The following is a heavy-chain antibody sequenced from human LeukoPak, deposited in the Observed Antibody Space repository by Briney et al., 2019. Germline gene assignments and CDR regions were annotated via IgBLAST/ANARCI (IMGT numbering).Heavy chain of an antibody. V-gene: IGHV1-2*02. Sequence: ASVKVSCKASGYPFTGYYMYWVRQAPGQGLEWMGWIDPRSGGTNYAQKFQGRVTMTRDTSISTAYMELSRLRSDGTAVYYCARDLRSIAARGYYYYGMDVWGQGTTVTVSS. CDR1: GYPFTGYY. CDR3: ARDLRSIAARGYYYYGMDV. J-gene: IGHJ6*02. D-gene: IGHD6-6*01. CDR2: IDPRSGGT.